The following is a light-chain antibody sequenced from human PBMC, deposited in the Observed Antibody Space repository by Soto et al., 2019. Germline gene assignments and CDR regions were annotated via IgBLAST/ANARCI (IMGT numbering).Light chain of an antibody. J-gene: IGLJ2*01. CDR1: SSNIGSNT. CDR3: AAWDDSLVV. V-gene: IGLV1-44*01. CDR2: SNN. Sequence: QSALTQPPSASGTPGQRVTISCSGSSSNIGSNTVNWYQQLPGTAPKLLIYSNNQRPSGVPDRFSGSKSGTSASLAISGLQSEDEADYYCAAWDDSLVVFGGGTTLTVL.